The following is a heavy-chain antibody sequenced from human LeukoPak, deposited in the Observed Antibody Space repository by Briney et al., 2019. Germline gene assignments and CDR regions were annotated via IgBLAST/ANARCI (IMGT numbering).Heavy chain of an antibody. CDR3: ARDRDDILTGVLDY. CDR1: GYTFTSYG. CDR2: ISAYNGNT. J-gene: IGHJ4*02. V-gene: IGHV1-18*01. D-gene: IGHD3-9*01. Sequence: ASVKVSCKASGYTFTSYGISWVRQAPGQGLEWMGWISAYNGNTNYAQKLQGRVTMTRDTSISTAYMELSRLRSDDTAVYYCARDRDDILTGVLDYWGQGTLVTVSS.